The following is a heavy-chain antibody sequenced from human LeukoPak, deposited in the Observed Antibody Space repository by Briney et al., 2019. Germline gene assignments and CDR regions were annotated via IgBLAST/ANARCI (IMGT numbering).Heavy chain of an antibody. CDR2: IYYSGST. Sequence: SETLSLTCNVSGASMSSNYWSWIRQPPGKGLEWIGYIYYSGSTNYNPSLKSRVTISIDMSKNQFSLKLRSVTAADTAVYYCARGPTKNYFDYWGQGTLVTVSS. CDR3: ARGPTKNYFDY. J-gene: IGHJ4*02. CDR1: GASMSSNY. V-gene: IGHV4-59*01.